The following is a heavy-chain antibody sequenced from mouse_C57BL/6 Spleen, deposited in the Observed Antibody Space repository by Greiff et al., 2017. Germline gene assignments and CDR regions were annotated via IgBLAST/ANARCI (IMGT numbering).Heavy chain of an antibody. D-gene: IGHD2-2*01. V-gene: IGHV1-50*01. Sequence: QVQLQQPGAELVKPGASVKLSCKASGYTFTSYWMQWVKQRPGQGLEWIGEIDPSDSYTNYNQKFKGKATLTVDTSSSTAYMQLSSLTSEDSAVYYCAREDGYDGEGGQGTTLTVSS. CDR2: IDPSDSYT. CDR1: GYTFTSYW. CDR3: AREDGYDGE. J-gene: IGHJ2*01.